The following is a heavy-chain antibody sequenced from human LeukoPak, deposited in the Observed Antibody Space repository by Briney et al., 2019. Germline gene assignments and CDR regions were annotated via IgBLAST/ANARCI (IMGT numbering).Heavy chain of an antibody. CDR1: GFTFSSYA. V-gene: IGHV3-23*01. CDR2: LSGSGGST. Sequence: GGSLRLSCAASGFTFSSYAMNWVRQAPGKGLEWVSGLSGSGGSTYYADSVKGRFTISRDNSKNTLYLQMNSLRAEDTALYYCARSNAEWIQLWPFDYWGQGTLVTVSS. J-gene: IGHJ4*02. D-gene: IGHD5-18*01. CDR3: ARSNAEWIQLWPFDY.